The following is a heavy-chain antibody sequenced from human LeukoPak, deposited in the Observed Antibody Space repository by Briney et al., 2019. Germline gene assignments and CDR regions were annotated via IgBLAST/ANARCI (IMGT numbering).Heavy chain of an antibody. CDR2: IKQDGSEK. Sequence: ETLSLTCTVSGGSISSSSYYWGWIRQPPGKGLEWVANIKQDGSEKYYVDSVKGRFTISRDNAKNSLYLQMNSLRAEDTAVYYCASDCGGDCLPPDFDYWGQGTLVTVSS. CDR1: GGSISSSSYY. D-gene: IGHD2-21*02. V-gene: IGHV3-7*01. J-gene: IGHJ4*02. CDR3: ASDCGGDCLPPDFDY.